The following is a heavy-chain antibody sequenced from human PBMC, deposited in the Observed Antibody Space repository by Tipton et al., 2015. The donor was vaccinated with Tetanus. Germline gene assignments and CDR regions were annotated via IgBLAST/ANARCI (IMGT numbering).Heavy chain of an antibody. V-gene: IGHV3-23*01. J-gene: IGHJ3*02. Sequence: SLRLSCAASGFTFSTYAMSWVRQAPGKGLEWVSAISGSSGSTYYADSVKGRFTVSRDNAKTSLYLQMSSLRAEDTAVYYCARMYDSGWYPLNGLDIWGQGTMVTVSS. CDR3: ARMYDSGWYPLNGLDI. CDR1: GFTFSTYA. D-gene: IGHD6-19*01. CDR2: ISGSSGST.